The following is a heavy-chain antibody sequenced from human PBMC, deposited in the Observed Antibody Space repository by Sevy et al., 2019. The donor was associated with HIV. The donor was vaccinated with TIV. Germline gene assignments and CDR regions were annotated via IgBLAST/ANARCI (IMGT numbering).Heavy chain of an antibody. CDR3: ARKLHLGELSLYDYYYGMDV. D-gene: IGHD3-16*02. V-gene: IGHV3-48*01. Sequence: GGSLRLSCAASGFSFSSYTMNWVRQAPGKGLEWVSYISRSSSTIYYADSVKGRFTISRDNAKNSLYLQMNSLRAEDTAVYYCARKLHLGELSLYDYYYGMDVWGQGATVTVSS. CDR1: GFSFSSYT. CDR2: ISRSSSTI. J-gene: IGHJ6*02.